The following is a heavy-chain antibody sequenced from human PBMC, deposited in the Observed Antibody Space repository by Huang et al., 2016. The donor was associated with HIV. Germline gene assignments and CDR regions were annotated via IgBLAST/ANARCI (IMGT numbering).Heavy chain of an antibody. CDR3: SRQDEKGYCAGDCSNHYYFGLDV. CDR2: IYYGGST. Sequence: QLQLQESGPGLVKPSETLSLTCTVSGVSISNSRYYWGWSRQPPGKGLEYIGSIYYGGSTYYNPSLKSRITRSSDSSKNQCSLKLNSVTAADTAVYYCSRQDEKGYCAGDCSNHYYFGLDVWGHGTTVTVS. D-gene: IGHD2-21*02. V-gene: IGHV4-39*01. J-gene: IGHJ6*02. CDR1: GVSISNSRYY.